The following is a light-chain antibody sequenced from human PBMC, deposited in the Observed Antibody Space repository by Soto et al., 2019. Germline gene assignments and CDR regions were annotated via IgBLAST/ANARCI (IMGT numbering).Light chain of an antibody. J-gene: IGLJ1*01. CDR1: SSDVGSYNL. Sequence: QSVLTQPASVSGSPGQSITISCTGTSSDVGSYNLVSWYQQHPGKAPKLMIYEGSKRPSRVSNLFSGSKSGNTASLTISGLQDEDEADYYCCSYAGSSIYVFGTGTKLTAL. V-gene: IGLV2-23*01. CDR2: EGS. CDR3: CSYAGSSIYV.